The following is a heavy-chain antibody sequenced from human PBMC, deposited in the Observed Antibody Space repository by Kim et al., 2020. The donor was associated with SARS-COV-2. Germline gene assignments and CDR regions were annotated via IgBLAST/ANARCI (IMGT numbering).Heavy chain of an antibody. Sequence: PSFQGKVTISADKSISTAYLQWSSLKASDTAMYYCARGGYSYGYHNWFDPWGQGTLVTVSS. V-gene: IGHV5-51*01. J-gene: IGHJ5*02. D-gene: IGHD5-18*01. CDR3: ARGGYSYGYHNWFDP.